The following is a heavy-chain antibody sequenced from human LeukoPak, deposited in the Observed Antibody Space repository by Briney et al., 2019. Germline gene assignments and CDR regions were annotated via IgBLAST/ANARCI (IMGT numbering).Heavy chain of an antibody. Sequence: GGSLRLSCAASGFTFSSYSMNWVRQAPGKGLEWVSSISSSSSYIYYADSVKGRFTISRDNAKNSLYLQMNSLRAEDTAVYYCARGYCSSTSCYVGSDTWGQGTMVTVSS. V-gene: IGHV3-21*01. J-gene: IGHJ3*02. CDR2: ISSSSSYI. D-gene: IGHD2-2*01. CDR1: GFTFSSYS. CDR3: ARGYCSSTSCYVGSDT.